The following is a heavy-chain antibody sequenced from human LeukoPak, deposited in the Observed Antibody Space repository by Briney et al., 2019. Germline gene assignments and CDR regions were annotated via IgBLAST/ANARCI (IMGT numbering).Heavy chain of an antibody. D-gene: IGHD6-19*01. CDR3: ARDRSTSGWYYSWLYFDP. V-gene: IGHV4-38-2*02. Sequence: PSETLSLTCSVSGYSISDGYYWGWIRQTPGKGLQWIGSMYNNGNTYYNPSLKSRVTISGDTSKNQISLKLRSVTAADTAVYYCARDRSTSGWYYSWLYFDPWGLGTLVTVSS. J-gene: IGHJ5*02. CDR2: MYNNGNT. CDR1: GYSISDGYY.